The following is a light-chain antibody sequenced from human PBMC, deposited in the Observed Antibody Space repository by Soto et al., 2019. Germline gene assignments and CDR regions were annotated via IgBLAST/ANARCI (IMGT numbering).Light chain of an antibody. CDR3: QQYKKWPPLT. CDR1: QGVNSD. V-gene: IGKV3D-15*01. CDR2: GAT. Sequence: EIELTQSPATLSLSPGERATLSCRASQGVNSDLAWYQQKPGQAPRLLIYGATTRATGIPARFSGSGSGTEFSLTISSLQSEDFALYYCQQYKKWPPLTFGGGTKVDIK. J-gene: IGKJ4*01.